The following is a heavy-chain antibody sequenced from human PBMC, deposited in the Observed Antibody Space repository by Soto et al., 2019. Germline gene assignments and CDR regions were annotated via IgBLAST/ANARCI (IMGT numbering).Heavy chain of an antibody. J-gene: IGHJ4*02. Sequence: PGGSLRLACAASRLTFSSHGMSWVRQAPGKGLEWVSNISGSGTSTYYADSVRGRFTISRDNSKNTLYLEMNSLRADDTAVYYCATGGWLRLNDIWGQRTLDTGSS. CDR2: ISGSGTST. D-gene: IGHD5-12*01. CDR1: RLTFSSHG. CDR3: ATGGWLRLNDI. V-gene: IGHV3-23*01.